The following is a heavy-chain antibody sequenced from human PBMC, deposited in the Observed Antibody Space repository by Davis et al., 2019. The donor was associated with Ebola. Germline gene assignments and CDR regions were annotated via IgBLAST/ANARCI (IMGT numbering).Heavy chain of an antibody. CDR1: GDSVSGSSGA. V-gene: IGHV6-1*01. Sequence: PSETLSLTCVISGDSVSGSSGAWNWIRQSPSRGLEWLGRTYYKSKWYNDYAVSVKSRITINADTSKNELSLHLNSVTPEDTAVYFCAGGWLRSAFDQWGQGTLVTVSS. CDR2: TYYKSKWYN. J-gene: IGHJ4*02. CDR3: AGGWLRSAFDQ. D-gene: IGHD5-12*01.